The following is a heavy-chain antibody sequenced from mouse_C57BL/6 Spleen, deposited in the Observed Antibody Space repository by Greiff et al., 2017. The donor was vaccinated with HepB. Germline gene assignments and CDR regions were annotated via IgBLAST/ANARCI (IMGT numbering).Heavy chain of an antibody. D-gene: IGHD2-1*01. Sequence: QVQLQQSGAELVRPGTSVKVSCKASGYAFTNYLIEWVKQRPGQGLEWIGVINPGSGGTNYNEKFKGKATLTADKSSSTAYMQLSSLTSEDSAVYFCAREEDYCNYEFAYWGQGTLVTVSA. J-gene: IGHJ3*01. CDR2: INPGSGGT. V-gene: IGHV1-54*01. CDR3: AREEDYCNYEFAY. CDR1: GYAFTNYL.